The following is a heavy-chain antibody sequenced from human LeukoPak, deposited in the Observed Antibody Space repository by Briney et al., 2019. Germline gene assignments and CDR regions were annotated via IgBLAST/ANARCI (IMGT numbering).Heavy chain of an antibody. V-gene: IGHV4-59*08. CDR3: SRHPPMESRGNAFDI. CDR2: VFSSGTT. J-gene: IGHJ3*02. Sequence: SETLSLTCNVSGDSMEKHYWSWIRQPPGKGLEWIGYVFSSGTTNYNHSLSGRVVIAVDTYKNQVSLNLRSATAADTALYFCSRHPPMESRGNAFDIWGQGTVVAVSS. CDR1: GDSMEKHY. D-gene: IGHD5-24*01.